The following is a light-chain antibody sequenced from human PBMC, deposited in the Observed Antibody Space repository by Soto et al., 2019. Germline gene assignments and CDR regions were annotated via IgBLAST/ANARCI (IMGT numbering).Light chain of an antibody. J-gene: IGKJ5*01. V-gene: IGKV3-11*01. CDR2: DAS. CDR1: QSINTY. CDR3: QQRYRWPPIT. Sequence: ENVLTQSPATLSLSPGEGAPLSCRASQSINTYLAWYQQKPGQAPRLLLYDASNRATGIPARFSGSGSGTDFTLTISRLETEDFAVYYCQQRYRWPPITFGQGTRLEIK.